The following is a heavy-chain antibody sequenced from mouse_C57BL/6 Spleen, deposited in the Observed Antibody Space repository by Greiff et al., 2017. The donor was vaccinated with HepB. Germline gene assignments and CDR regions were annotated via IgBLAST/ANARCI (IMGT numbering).Heavy chain of an antibody. CDR1: GYTFTSYW. CDR3: ARGDIYYDPFAY. CDR2: IDPSDSDT. J-gene: IGHJ3*01. D-gene: IGHD2-4*01. Sequence: QVQLQQPGAELVKPGASVKLSCKASGYTFTSYWMQWVKQRPGQGLEWIGEIDPSDSDTNYNQKFKGKATLTADTSSSTAYMQLSSLASEDSAVYYCARGDIYYDPFAYWGQGTLVTVSA. V-gene: IGHV1-50*01.